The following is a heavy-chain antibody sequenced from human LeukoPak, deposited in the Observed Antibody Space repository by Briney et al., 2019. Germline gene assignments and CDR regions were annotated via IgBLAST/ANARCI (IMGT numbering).Heavy chain of an antibody. Sequence: GGSLRLSCAASGFTFSSHSMNWVRQAPGKGLEWVAVISYDGSNKYYADSVKGRFTISRDNSKNTLYLQMNSLRAEDTAVYYCAKVSAGGSGWYYFDYWGQGTLVTVSS. CDR1: GFTFSSHS. CDR2: ISYDGSNK. V-gene: IGHV3-30*18. CDR3: AKVSAGGSGWYYFDY. J-gene: IGHJ4*02. D-gene: IGHD6-19*01.